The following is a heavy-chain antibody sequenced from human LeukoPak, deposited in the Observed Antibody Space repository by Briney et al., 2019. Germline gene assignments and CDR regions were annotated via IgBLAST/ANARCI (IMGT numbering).Heavy chain of an antibody. CDR3: ATVEGGSLTIHFDL. Sequence: PGGSLRLSCQASGVTFSDYPMSWLRQAPGKGLEWLVYISGPGYPIYHADSVKGRFTISRDNAERTLYLQMNSLRAEDTAVYYCATVEGGSLTIHFDLWGPGTLVTVSS. V-gene: IGHV3-11*01. CDR1: GVTFSDYP. CDR2: ISGPGYPI. J-gene: IGHJ4*02. D-gene: IGHD4-23*01.